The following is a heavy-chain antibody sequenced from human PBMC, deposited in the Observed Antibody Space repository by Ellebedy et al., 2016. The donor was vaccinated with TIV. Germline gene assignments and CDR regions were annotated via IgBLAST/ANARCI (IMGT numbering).Heavy chain of an antibody. CDR3: ARATVSYYDSRGYSGWDDGMDV. J-gene: IGHJ6*02. V-gene: IGHV3-30*01. D-gene: IGHD3-22*01. CDR2: IAYDGSKR. CDR1: GFTFSRFA. Sequence: GGSLRLSCAASGFTFSRFAMHWVRQAPGKGLEWVAVIAYDGSKRYYADSLKGRLTVTRDNSKNTLFLQIKSLRVEDTAVYWCARATVSYYDSRGYSGWDDGMDVWGQGTTVTLSS.